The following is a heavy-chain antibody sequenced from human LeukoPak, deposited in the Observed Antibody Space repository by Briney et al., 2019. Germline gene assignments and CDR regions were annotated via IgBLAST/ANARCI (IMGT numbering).Heavy chain of an antibody. Sequence: ASETLSLTCTVSGGSISSYYWSWIRQPPGKGLEWIGYIYYSGSTNYNPSLKSRVTISVDTSKNQFSLKLSSVTAADTAVYYCARSDPQGDAFDIWGQGTMVTVSS. CDR2: IYYSGST. CDR1: GGSISSYY. J-gene: IGHJ3*02. CDR3: ARSDPQGDAFDI. V-gene: IGHV4-59*01.